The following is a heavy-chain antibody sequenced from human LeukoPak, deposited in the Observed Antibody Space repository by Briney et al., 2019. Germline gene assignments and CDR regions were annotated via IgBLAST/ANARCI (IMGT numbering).Heavy chain of an antibody. J-gene: IGHJ4*02. CDR3: ARFRVVVAAALYYFDY. V-gene: IGHV4-59*12. CDR1: GGSISSYY. CDR2: IYYSGST. D-gene: IGHD2-15*01. Sequence: SATLSLTCAVSGGSISSYYWRWIRQPPGKGLEWIGYIYYSGSTNYNPSLKSRVTISVDTSKHQFSLKLSSVTAADTAVYYCARFRVVVAAALYYFDYWGQGTLVTVSS.